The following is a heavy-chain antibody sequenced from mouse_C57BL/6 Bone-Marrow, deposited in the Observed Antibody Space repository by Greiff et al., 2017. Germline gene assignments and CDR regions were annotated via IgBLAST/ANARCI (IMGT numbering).Heavy chain of an antibody. CDR1: GYTFTSYW. J-gene: IGHJ3*01. D-gene: IGHD2-4*01. V-gene: IGHV1-55*01. CDR3: ARPLYYDYDWFAY. CDR2: IYPGSGST. Sequence: VQLQQPGAELVKPGASVKMSCKASGYTFTSYWITWVKQRPGQGLEWIGDIYPGSGSTNYNEKFKSKATLTVDTSSSTAYMQLSSLTSEDSAVYYCARPLYYDYDWFAYWGQGTLVTVSA.